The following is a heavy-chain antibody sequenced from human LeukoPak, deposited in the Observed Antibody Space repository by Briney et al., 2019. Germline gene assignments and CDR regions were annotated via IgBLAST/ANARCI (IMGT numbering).Heavy chain of an antibody. CDR3: AREGNGIAAAGKSFYYYYMDV. D-gene: IGHD6-13*01. Sequence: GGSLRLSCAASGFTFDDYAMHWVRHAPGKGLEWVSGISWNSGRIDYGDSVKGRFTISRDNAKNSLYLQMNSLRAEDTALYYCAREGNGIAAAGKSFYYYYMDVWGKGTTVTVSS. CDR2: ISWNSGRI. J-gene: IGHJ6*03. CDR1: GFTFDDYA. V-gene: IGHV3-9*01.